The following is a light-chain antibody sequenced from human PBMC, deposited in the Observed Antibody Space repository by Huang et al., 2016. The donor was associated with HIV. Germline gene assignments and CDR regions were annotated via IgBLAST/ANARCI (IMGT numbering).Light chain of an antibody. Sequence: EIVLAQSPVTLSLSPGARATLACRASQSVSVYLAWYQQKAGQPPRLLIYNASNRATGIPARFSGSGSGTDFTLTISSLEPEDFAVYYCQQRSDWPPTFGRGTKVEIK. J-gene: IGKJ1*01. CDR1: QSVSVY. V-gene: IGKV3-11*01. CDR3: QQRSDWPPT. CDR2: NAS.